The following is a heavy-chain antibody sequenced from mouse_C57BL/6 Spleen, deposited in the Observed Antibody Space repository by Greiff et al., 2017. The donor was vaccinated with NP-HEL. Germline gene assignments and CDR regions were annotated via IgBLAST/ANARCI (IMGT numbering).Heavy chain of an antibody. CDR1: GYTFTSYW. J-gene: IGHJ3*01. V-gene: IGHV1-64*01. CDR2: IHPNSGST. CDR3: ARRNSSGYGFAY. Sequence: VQLQQSGAELVKPGASVKLSCKASGYTFTSYWMHWVKQRPGQGLEWIGMIHPNSGSTNYNEKFKSKATLTVDKSSSTAYMQLSSLTSEDSAVYYCARRNSSGYGFAYWGQGTLVTVSA. D-gene: IGHD3-2*02.